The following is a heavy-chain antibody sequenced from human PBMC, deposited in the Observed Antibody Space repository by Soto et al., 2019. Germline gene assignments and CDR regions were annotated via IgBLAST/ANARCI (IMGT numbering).Heavy chain of an antibody. CDR2: MFYSGST. D-gene: IGHD5-12*01. CDR3: ARDNGYGHFDS. Sequence: SETLSLTCTVSGASISSGRSYWIWIRQHPGKGLEWIGYMFYSGSTYYHPSLKSRVNISADTSKNQFSLRLTSVTPADTAVYYCARDNGYGHFDSWGQGTLVTVSS. CDR1: GASISSGRSY. V-gene: IGHV4-31*03. J-gene: IGHJ4*02.